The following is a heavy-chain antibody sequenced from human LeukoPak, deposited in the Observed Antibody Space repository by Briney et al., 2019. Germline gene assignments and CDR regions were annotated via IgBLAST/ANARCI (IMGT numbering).Heavy chain of an antibody. D-gene: IGHD6-13*01. CDR2: IYYSGST. Sequence: PSETLSLTCTASGGSISSYYWSWIRQPPGKGLEWIGYIYYSGSTNYNPSLKSRVTISVDTSKNQFSLKLSSVTAADTAVYYCARGGRPIAAAEPYFDYWGQGTLVTVSS. CDR1: GGSISSYY. V-gene: IGHV4-59*01. J-gene: IGHJ4*02. CDR3: ARGGRPIAAAEPYFDY.